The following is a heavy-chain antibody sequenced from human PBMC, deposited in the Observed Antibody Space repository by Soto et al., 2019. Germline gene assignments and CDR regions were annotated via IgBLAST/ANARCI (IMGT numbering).Heavy chain of an antibody. CDR3: ARARATIAAAAIFDC. Sequence: SETLSLTCTVAGGSISSSSYYWGWIRQPPGKGLERIGSIYYSGSTTYNPSLESRLTISVDKSKNQFSLKLTSVTAADTAVYYCARARATIAAAAIFDCWGQGTLDTVSS. CDR2: IYYSGST. CDR1: GGSISSSSYY. V-gene: IGHV4-39*07. J-gene: IGHJ4*02. D-gene: IGHD6-13*01.